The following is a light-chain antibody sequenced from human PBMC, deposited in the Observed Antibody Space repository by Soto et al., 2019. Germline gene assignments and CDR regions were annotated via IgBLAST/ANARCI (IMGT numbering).Light chain of an antibody. J-gene: IGKJ1*01. Sequence: EIVLTQSPPTLSFSPGERATLSCRASQSVGGYLTWYQQKPGQAPRLLIYDASNRATGIPARFSGSGSGTDFTLTISRLEPEDFAVYYCQQYDFSLRTFGQGTKVDIK. V-gene: IGKV3-11*01. CDR1: QSVGGY. CDR2: DAS. CDR3: QQYDFSLRT.